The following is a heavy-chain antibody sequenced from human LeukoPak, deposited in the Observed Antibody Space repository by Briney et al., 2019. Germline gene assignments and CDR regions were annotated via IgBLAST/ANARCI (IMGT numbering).Heavy chain of an antibody. V-gene: IGHV3-23*01. CDR1: GFTFSSYA. CDR3: AKTPESSGWAYFDY. J-gene: IGHJ4*02. D-gene: IGHD6-19*01. Sequence: GSLRLSCAASGFTFSSYAMSWVRQAPGKGLEWVSAISGSGGSTYYADSVKGRFTISRDNSKNTLYLQMNSLGAEDTAVYYCAKTPESSGWAYFDYWGQGTLVTVSS. CDR2: ISGSGGST.